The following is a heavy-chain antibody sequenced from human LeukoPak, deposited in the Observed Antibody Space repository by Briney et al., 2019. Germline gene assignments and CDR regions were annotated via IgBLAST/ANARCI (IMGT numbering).Heavy chain of an antibody. CDR3: ASFLGEGCSSTSCYIASWFDP. Sequence: SVKVSCKASGGTFSSYAISWVRQAPGQGLEWMGGIIPIFGTANYAQKFQGRVTITADESTSTAYMGLSSLRSEDTAVYYCASFLGEGCSSTSCYIASWFDPWGQGTLVTVSS. J-gene: IGHJ5*02. D-gene: IGHD2-2*02. CDR2: IIPIFGTA. CDR1: GGTFSSYA. V-gene: IGHV1-69*13.